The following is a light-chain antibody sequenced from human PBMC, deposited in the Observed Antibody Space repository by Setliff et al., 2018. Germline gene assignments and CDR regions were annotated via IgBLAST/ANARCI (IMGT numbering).Light chain of an antibody. V-gene: IGLV2-14*01. CDR2: EVS. CDR1: SSDIGSTKY. CDR3: SSYTTSTFWV. J-gene: IGLJ3*02. Sequence: QSALTQPASVSGSPGQSITISCTGTSSDIGSTKYVSWYQQHPAKAPELMIYEVSNRPSGVSNRFSGSKSGNTASLTISGLQAEDEADYYCSSYTTSTFWVFGGGTKVTVL.